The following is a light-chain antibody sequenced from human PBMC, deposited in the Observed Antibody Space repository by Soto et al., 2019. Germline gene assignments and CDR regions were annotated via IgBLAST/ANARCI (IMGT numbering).Light chain of an antibody. CDR3: QQYNNWPRT. V-gene: IGKV3-15*01. Sequence: EIVMTQSPATPSVSPGESATLSCRASQSVSRNLAWYQQKPGQAPRLLIYGASTRATGIPARFSGSGSGTEFTLTISSLQSEDVAVYYCQQYNNWPRTFGQGTKVEIK. CDR2: GAS. J-gene: IGKJ1*01. CDR1: QSVSRN.